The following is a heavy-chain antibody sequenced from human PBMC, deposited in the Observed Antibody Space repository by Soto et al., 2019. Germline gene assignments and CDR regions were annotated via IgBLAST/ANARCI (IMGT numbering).Heavy chain of an antibody. CDR1: GFAFSSYG. D-gene: IGHD3-10*01. CDR2: IWYDGSNK. V-gene: IGHV3-33*01. Sequence: PGGSLRLSCAASGFAFSSYGMHWVRQAPGKGLEWVAVIWYDGSNKYYADSVKGRFTISRDNSKNTLYLQMNSLRAEDTAVYYCASEGPGTLDYWGQGTLVTVSS. J-gene: IGHJ4*02. CDR3: ASEGPGTLDY.